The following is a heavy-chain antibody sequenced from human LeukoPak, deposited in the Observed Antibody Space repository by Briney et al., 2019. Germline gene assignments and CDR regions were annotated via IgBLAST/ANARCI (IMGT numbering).Heavy chain of an antibody. D-gene: IGHD1-26*01. CDR3: AKGANIVGATDYFDY. V-gene: IGHV3-23*01. Sequence: PGGSLRLSCAASGFTFSGYAMSWVRQAPGKGLEWVSAISGSGGSTYYADSVKGRFTISRDSSKNTLYLQMNSLRAEDTAVYYCAKGANIVGATDYFDYWGQGTLVTVSS. CDR1: GFTFSGYA. CDR2: ISGSGGST. J-gene: IGHJ4*02.